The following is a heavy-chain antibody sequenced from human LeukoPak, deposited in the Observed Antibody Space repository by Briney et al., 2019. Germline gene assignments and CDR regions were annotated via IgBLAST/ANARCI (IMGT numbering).Heavy chain of an antibody. D-gene: IGHD3-22*01. J-gene: IGHJ3*02. V-gene: IGHV1-69*13. CDR3: ARELTITMILREEAFDAFDI. CDR1: GGTFSSYA. Sequence: GASVKVSCKASGGTFSSYAISWVRQAPGQGLEWMGWIIPIFGTANYAQKFQGRVTITADESTSTAYMELSSLRSEDTAVYYCARELTITMILREEAFDAFDIWGQGTMVTVSS. CDR2: IIPIFGTA.